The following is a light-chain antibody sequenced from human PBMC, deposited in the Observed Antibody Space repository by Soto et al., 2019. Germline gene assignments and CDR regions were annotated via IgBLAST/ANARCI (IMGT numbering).Light chain of an antibody. Sequence: EIVMTQSPATLSVSPGERATLSCRASQSVSSSYLAWYQQKPGQAPRLLIYGASTRATGIPARFSGRGSGTEFTLTISSLQSEDFAVYYCQQYNNWPQTFGQGTKVDIK. V-gene: IGKV3-15*01. CDR1: QSVSSSY. J-gene: IGKJ1*01. CDR3: QQYNNWPQT. CDR2: GAS.